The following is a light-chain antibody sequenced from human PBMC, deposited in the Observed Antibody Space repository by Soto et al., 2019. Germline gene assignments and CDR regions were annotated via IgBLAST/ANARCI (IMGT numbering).Light chain of an antibody. V-gene: IGKV3-15*01. J-gene: IGKJ1*01. Sequence: EIVMTQSPATLSVSPGERATLSCRASQSVSSNLAWYQQKPGQAPRLIINGASTRATGIPARFSGSGSGTEFTLTISSLXSXXSAVXXXXXYDKWPGTFGQGTKVEIK. CDR1: QSVSSN. CDR2: GAS. CDR3: XXYDKWPGT.